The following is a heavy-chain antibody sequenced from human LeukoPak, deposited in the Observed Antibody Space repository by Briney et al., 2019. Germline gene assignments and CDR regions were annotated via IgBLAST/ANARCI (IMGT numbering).Heavy chain of an antibody. V-gene: IGHV4-59*01. CDR3: ARTTEAHSWRTRYYDYYMDV. D-gene: IGHD6-13*01. CDR2: IYYSGST. Sequence: SETLSLTCTVSGGSISSYYWSWIRQPPGKGLEWIGYIYYSGSTNYNPSLKSRVTISVDTSKNQFSLKLSSVTAADTAVYYCARTTEAHSWRTRYYDYYMDVWGKGPRSPSL. J-gene: IGHJ6*03. CDR1: GGSISSYY.